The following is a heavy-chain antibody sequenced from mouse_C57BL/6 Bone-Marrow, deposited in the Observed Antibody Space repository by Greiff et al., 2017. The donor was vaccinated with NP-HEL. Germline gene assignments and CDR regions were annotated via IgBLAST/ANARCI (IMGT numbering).Heavy chain of an antibody. J-gene: IGHJ4*01. D-gene: IGHD1-1*01. CDR1: GYTFTSYW. Sequence: QVQLHQPGAELVKPGASVKLSCKASGYTFTSYWMHWVKQRPGQGLEWIGMIHPNSGSTNYNEKFKSKATLTVDKSSSTAYMQLSSLTSEDSAVYYCARGTTVVAHYYAMDYWGQGTSVTVSS. CDR3: ARGTTVVAHYYAMDY. V-gene: IGHV1-64*01. CDR2: IHPNSGST.